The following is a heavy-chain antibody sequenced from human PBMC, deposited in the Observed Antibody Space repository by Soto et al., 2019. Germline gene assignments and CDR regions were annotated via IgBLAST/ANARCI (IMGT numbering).Heavy chain of an antibody. Sequence: EVQLLESGGGLVQPGGSLRLSCAASGFTFNNYAMTWVRQAPGKGLEWVSSISGGGDTTSYADSVKGRFTVSRDGSKNTLDLQMSSLRAEDTALYYCAKGRGGSGSLTPSVDFWGQGTLVTVSS. CDR2: ISGGGDTT. CDR3: AKGRGGSGSLTPSVDF. J-gene: IGHJ4*02. V-gene: IGHV3-23*01. D-gene: IGHD3-10*01. CDR1: GFTFNNYA.